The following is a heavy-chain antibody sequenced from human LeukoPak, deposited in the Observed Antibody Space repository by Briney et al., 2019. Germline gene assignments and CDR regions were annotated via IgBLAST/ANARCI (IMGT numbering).Heavy chain of an antibody. CDR1: GFTFSDYY. J-gene: IGHJ6*04. Sequence: GGSLRLSCAASGFTFSDYYMSWLRQAPGKGLEWVSYISRSGSTIYYADSVKGRFTISRDNAKNSLYLQMNSLRAEDTAVYYCAELGITMIGGVWGKGTTVTISS. D-gene: IGHD3-10*02. V-gene: IGHV3-11*04. CDR3: AELGITMIGGV. CDR2: ISRSGSTI.